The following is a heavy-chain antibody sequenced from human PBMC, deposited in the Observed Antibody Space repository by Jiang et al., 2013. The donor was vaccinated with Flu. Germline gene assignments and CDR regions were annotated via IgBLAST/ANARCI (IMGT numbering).Heavy chain of an antibody. J-gene: IGHJ5*02. CDR2: INHSGST. V-gene: IGHV4-34*01. Sequence: LLKPSETLSLTCAVYGGSFSGYYWSWIRQPPGKGLEWIGEINHSGSTNYNPSLKSRVTISVDTSKNQFSLKLSSVTAADTAVYYCARGRETTVTTNWFDPWGQGTLVTVSS. CDR3: ARGRETTVTTNWFDP. D-gene: IGHD4-17*01. CDR1: GGSFSGYY.